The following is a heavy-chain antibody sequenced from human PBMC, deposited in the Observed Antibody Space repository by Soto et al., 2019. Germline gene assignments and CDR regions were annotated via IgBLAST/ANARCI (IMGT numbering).Heavy chain of an antibody. Sequence: QVQLQQWGAGLLKPSETLSLTCAVYGGFVSSGSYYWSWIRQPPGKGLEWIGEMSHSGGTHFNPYLKSRFTIPVDPSKNQFPRKTSSVTAADTALYYCARVARGTATTVVDAIDIWGPGTMVPGSS. CDR3: ARVARGTATTVVDAIDI. D-gene: IGHD1-1*01. J-gene: IGHJ3*02. CDR2: MSHSGGT. CDR1: GGFVSSGSYY. V-gene: IGHV4-34*01.